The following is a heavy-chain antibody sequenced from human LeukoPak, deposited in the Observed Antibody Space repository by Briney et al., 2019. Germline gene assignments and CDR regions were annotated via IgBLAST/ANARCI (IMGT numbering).Heavy chain of an antibody. J-gene: IGHJ4*02. CDR1: GFTFSSYA. CDR2: ISGSGGST. CDR3: AKDRTGEDSSSWYSSAY. Sequence: GGSLRLSCAASGFTFSSYAMSWVRQAPGKGLEWVSAISGSGGSTYYADSVKGRFTISRDNSKNTLYLQMNSLRAEDTAVYYCAKDRTGEDSSSWYSSAYWGQGTLVTVSS. V-gene: IGHV3-23*01. D-gene: IGHD6-13*01.